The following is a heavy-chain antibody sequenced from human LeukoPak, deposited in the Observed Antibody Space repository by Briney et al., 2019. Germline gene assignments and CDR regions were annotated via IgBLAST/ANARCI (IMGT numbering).Heavy chain of an antibody. V-gene: IGHV1-2*06. Sequence: ASVKVSCKASGYTFTGYYMHWVRQAPGQGLEWMVRINPNSGGTNYAQKFQGRVNMTRDTSISRAYMELSRARCGDTAVYNCETGIGTALVTSFDYWGQGNLVTVSS. CDR1: GYTFTGYY. J-gene: IGHJ4*02. D-gene: IGHD5-18*01. CDR3: ETGIGTALVTSFDY. CDR2: INPNSGGT.